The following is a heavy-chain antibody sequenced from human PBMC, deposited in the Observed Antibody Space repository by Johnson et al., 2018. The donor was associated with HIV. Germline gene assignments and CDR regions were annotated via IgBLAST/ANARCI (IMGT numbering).Heavy chain of an antibody. Sequence: QMQLVESGGGVVQPGRSLRLSCAASGFTFRNFAMHWVRQAPGKGLEWLAVISYDGSNKYYADSVKGRFTISRDNSKNTLYLQMNSLRAADTAVYYCTRAGQGAYSSSWYGTLGAFDIWGQGTMVSVSS. V-gene: IGHV3-30*01. CDR3: TRAGQGAYSSSWYGTLGAFDI. D-gene: IGHD6-13*01. CDR1: GFTFRNFA. J-gene: IGHJ3*02. CDR2: ISYDGSNK.